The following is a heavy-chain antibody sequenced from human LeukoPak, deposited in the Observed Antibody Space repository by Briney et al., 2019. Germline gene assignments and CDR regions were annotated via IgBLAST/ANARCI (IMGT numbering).Heavy chain of an antibody. CDR2: INSNTGGT. Sequence: ASVKVSCKASGYRFTDYWIQWVRQAPGQGLEWMGWINSNTGGTVYAQKFQGRVTMTRDTSLTTSYMDLSRLTSDDTAVYYCARGGSFHEFDIWGQGTMVIVSS. V-gene: IGHV1-2*02. CDR3: ARGGSFHEFDI. CDR1: GYRFTDYW. D-gene: IGHD3-10*01. J-gene: IGHJ3*02.